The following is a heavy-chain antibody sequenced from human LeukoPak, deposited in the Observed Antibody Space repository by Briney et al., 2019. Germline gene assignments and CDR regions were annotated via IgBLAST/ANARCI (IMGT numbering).Heavy chain of an antibody. D-gene: IGHD3-22*01. V-gene: IGHV3-23*01. CDR2: ISGNGDST. CDR3: AKSSYYDASGYYREYYFDS. Sequence: GGSLRLSCAASGFTLSSYAMSWVRQAPGKGLEWVSAISGNGDSTYYADSVKGRLTISRDKTKNTLYLQMNSLRAEDTAVYYCAKSSYYDASGYYREYYFDSWGQGTLVTVSS. CDR1: GFTLSSYA. J-gene: IGHJ4*02.